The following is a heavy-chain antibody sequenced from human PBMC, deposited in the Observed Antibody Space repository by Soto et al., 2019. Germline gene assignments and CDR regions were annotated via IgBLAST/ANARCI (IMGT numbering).Heavy chain of an antibody. D-gene: IGHD2-15*01. CDR3: AKGAASGTLVADDWFDT. J-gene: IGHJ5*02. Sequence: GGSLRFSCSASAFTLSTYGMSWIRQAPGQGLEWVSSISGSGSRTYYGDSAKGRVTISRDTSKNTVYVELNSLRDEDTAVYYDAKGAASGTLVADDWFDTWSQGTLLTVS. CDR2: ISGSGSRT. CDR1: AFTLSTYG. V-gene: IGHV3-23*01.